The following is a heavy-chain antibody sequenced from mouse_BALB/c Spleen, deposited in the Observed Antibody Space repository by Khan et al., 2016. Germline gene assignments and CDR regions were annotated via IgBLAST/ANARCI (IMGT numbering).Heavy chain of an antibody. CDR2: ISSGGSYT. Sequence: EVELVESGGDLVKPGGSLKLSCAASGFTFSSYGMSWVRQTPDKRLEWVATISSGGSYTYYPDSVKGRSTISRDNAKNTLYLQMSSLKSEDTAMYYCARHVAGSSWFAYWGQGTLVTVSA. J-gene: IGHJ3*01. CDR3: ARHVAGSSWFAY. V-gene: IGHV5-6*01. CDR1: GFTFSSYG. D-gene: IGHD1-1*01.